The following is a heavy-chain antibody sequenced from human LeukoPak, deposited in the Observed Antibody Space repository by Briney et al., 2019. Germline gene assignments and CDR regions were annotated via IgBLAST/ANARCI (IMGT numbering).Heavy chain of an antibody. J-gene: IGHJ6*02. V-gene: IGHV3-33*01. Sequence: GGSLTLSCTAYGYTFSSYGKHGVRQAPGKGLEWVAVIWYDGSNKYYADSVKGRFTISRDNSKNTLYLQMNSLRAEDTAVYYCAREAQVVVLVAATPYCSMDVWGQGTTVTVSS. CDR1: GYTFSSYG. D-gene: IGHD2-15*01. CDR3: AREAQVVVLVAATPYCSMDV. CDR2: IWYDGSNK.